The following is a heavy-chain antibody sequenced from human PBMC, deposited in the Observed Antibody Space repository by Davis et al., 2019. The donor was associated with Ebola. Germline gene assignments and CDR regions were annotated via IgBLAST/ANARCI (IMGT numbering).Heavy chain of an antibody. J-gene: IGHJ4*02. D-gene: IGHD6-6*01. CDR2: IFRTGAT. V-gene: IGHV4-39*01. CDR3: ARQSSSSWGDY. Sequence: MPSETLSLTCTVSGGSIRSSSHYWGWIRQPPGKGLEWMGSIFRTGATSYNPSLKSRLTISVDTSKNHFSLKLSSVTAADTAIYYCARQSSSSWGDYWGQGALVIVSS. CDR1: GGSIRSSSHY.